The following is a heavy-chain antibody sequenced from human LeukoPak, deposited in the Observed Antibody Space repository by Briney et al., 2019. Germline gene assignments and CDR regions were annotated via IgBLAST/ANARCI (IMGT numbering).Heavy chain of an antibody. CDR3: VRIRYDSSARYFDN. CDR2: INGDGGST. V-gene: IGHV3-74*01. Sequence: GGSLRLSCAASGFTFSSNWMHWVRQGPGKGLVWVSRINGDGGSTSYADSLKGRFTISRDTAKNTLYLQMNSLRAEDTAVYYCVRIRYDSSARYFDNWGQGTLVTVSS. J-gene: IGHJ4*02. D-gene: IGHD3-22*01. CDR1: GFTFSSNW.